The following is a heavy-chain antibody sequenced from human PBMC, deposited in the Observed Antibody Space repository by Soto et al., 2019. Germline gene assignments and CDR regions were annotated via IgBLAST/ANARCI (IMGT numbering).Heavy chain of an antibody. V-gene: IGHV4-39*01. CDR1: GGSISSSSYY. CDR3: ARHEAARFDP. J-gene: IGHJ5*02. D-gene: IGHD2-15*01. Sequence: SETLSLTCTVSGGSISSSSYYWGWIRQPPGKGLEWIGSIYYSGSTYYNPSLKSRVTMSVDTSKNQFSLKLSSVTAADTAVYYCARHEAARFDPWGQGTLVTVSS. CDR2: IYYSGST.